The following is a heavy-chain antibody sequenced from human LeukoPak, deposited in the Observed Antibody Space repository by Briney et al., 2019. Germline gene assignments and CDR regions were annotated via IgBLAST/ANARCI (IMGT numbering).Heavy chain of an antibody. CDR1: GGSISSYY. CDR2: IYTSGST. D-gene: IGHD5-24*01. V-gene: IGHV4-4*07. CDR3: ARDRGSEMATINDAFDI. J-gene: IGHJ3*02. Sequence: SETLSLTCTVSGGSISSYYWSWIRQPAGKGLEWIGRIYTSGSTNYNPSLKSRVTISVDTSKNQFSLKLSSVTAADTAAYYCARDRGSEMATINDAFDIWGQGTMVTVSS.